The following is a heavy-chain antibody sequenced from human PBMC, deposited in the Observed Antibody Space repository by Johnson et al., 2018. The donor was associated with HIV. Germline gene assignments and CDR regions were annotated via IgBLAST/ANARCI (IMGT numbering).Heavy chain of an antibody. CDR2: INWNGDTT. D-gene: IGHD3-16*02. CDR1: EFIFDDYG. CDR3: ARDFGWGGLSDETVDAFDI. J-gene: IGHJ3*02. V-gene: IGHV3-20*04. Sequence: VQLVESGGGVVRPGGSLRLSCTTSEFIFDDYGMSWVRQAPGKGLEWVSGINWNGDTTAYADSVKGRFTISRDNAKNSLYLQMNSLRAEDTALYYCARDFGWGGLSDETVDAFDIWGPGTLVTVSS.